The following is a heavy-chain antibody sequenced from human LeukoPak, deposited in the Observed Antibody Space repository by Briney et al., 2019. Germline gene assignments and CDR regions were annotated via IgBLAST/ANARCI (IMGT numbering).Heavy chain of an antibody. D-gene: IGHD1-1*01. CDR3: ARGEATGTTPYYYYYMDV. V-gene: IGHV1-69*05. Sequence: EASVKVSCKASGGTFSSYAISWVRQAPGQGLEWMGGIIPTFGTANYAQKFQGRVTITTDESTSTAYMELSSLRSEDTAVYYCARGEATGTTPYYYYYMDVWGKGTTVTVSS. CDR2: IIPTFGTA. CDR1: GGTFSSYA. J-gene: IGHJ6*03.